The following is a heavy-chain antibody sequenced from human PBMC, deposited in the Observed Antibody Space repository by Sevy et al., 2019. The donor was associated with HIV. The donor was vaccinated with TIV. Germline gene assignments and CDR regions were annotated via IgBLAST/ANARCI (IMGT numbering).Heavy chain of an antibody. J-gene: IGHJ4*02. Sequence: GGSLRLSCAASGFTFSSYVMHWVRQAPGKGLEWVAVISYDGSNKYYADSVKGRFTISRDNSKNTLYLQMNSLRAEDTAVYYCARDPLRLGELSFFDYWGQGTLVTVSS. CDR1: GFTFSSYV. CDR3: ARDPLRLGELSFFDY. D-gene: IGHD3-16*02. V-gene: IGHV3-30*04. CDR2: ISYDGSNK.